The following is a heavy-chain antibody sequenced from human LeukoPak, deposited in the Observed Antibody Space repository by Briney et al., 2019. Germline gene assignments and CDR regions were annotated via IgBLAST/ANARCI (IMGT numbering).Heavy chain of an antibody. J-gene: IGHJ4*02. CDR3: AGELAAAGQIFDY. Sequence: GGSLRLSCAASGFTFSSYAMHWVRQAPGKGLEWVSAISGSGGSTYYADSVKGRFTISRDNSKNTLYLQMNSLRAEDTAVYYCAGELAAAGQIFDYWGQGTLVTVSS. D-gene: IGHD6-13*01. CDR2: ISGSGGST. CDR1: GFTFSSYA. V-gene: IGHV3-23*01.